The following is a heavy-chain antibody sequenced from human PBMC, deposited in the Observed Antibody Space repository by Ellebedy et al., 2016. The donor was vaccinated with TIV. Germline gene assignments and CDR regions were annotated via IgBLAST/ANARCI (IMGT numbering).Heavy chain of an antibody. CDR3: ARDDSSSLNYYYYYGMDV. D-gene: IGHD6-13*01. CDR2: IYTSGST. Sequence: SETLSLTCTVSGGSISSYYWSWIRQPAGKGLEWIGRIYTSGSTNYNPSLKSRVTMSVDTSKNQFSLKLSSVTAADTAVYYCARDDSSSLNYYYYYGMDVWGQGTTVTVSS. J-gene: IGHJ6*02. V-gene: IGHV4-4*07. CDR1: GGSISSYY.